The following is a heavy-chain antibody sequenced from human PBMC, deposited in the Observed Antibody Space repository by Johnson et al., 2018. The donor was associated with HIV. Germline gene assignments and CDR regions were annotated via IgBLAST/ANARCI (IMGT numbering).Heavy chain of an antibody. CDR3: ARIQYNFWSDPDAFDI. J-gene: IGHJ3*02. V-gene: IGHV3-33*01. CDR2: IWYDGSNK. CDR1: GFTFNSYG. Sequence: QVQLVESGGGVVQPGRSLRLSCAASGFTFNSYGMHWVRQAPGKGLEWVAVIWYDGSNKYYADSVKGRFTISRDNSKNTLYLQMNSLRAEDTAVYYCARIQYNFWSDPDAFDIWGQGTIVIVSS. D-gene: IGHD3-3*01.